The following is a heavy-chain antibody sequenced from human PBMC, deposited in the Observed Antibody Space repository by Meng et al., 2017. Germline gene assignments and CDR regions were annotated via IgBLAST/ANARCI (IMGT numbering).Heavy chain of an antibody. V-gene: IGHV4-4*02. CDR2: IYHSGST. CDR3: ARVVAATTLFLDY. D-gene: IGHD2-15*01. CDR1: GGSISSSNW. J-gene: IGHJ4*02. Sequence: VLLHESGPRLVQPAGTVPLLCAVSGGSISSSNWWSWVRQPPGKGLEWIGEIYHSGSTNYNPSLKSRVTISVDKSKNQFSLKLSSVTAADTAVYYCARVVAATTLFLDYWGQGTLVTASS.